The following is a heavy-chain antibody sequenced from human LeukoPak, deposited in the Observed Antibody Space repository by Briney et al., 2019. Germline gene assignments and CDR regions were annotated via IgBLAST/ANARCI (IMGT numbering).Heavy chain of an antibody. D-gene: IGHD5-12*01. CDR2: IRFDGSNK. J-gene: IGHJ6*03. V-gene: IGHV3-30*02. Sequence: GGSLRLSCGASGFTFSSYGMHWVRQAPGKGLEWVAFIRFDGSNKYYADSVKGRFTISRDNSKNTLYLQMKSLRAEDTAVYYCAKGGGYEAQYYYYYLDVWGKGTTVTISS. CDR1: GFTFSSYG. CDR3: AKGGGYEAQYYYYYLDV.